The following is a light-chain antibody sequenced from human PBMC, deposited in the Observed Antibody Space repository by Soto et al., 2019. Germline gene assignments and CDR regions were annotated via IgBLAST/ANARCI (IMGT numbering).Light chain of an antibody. CDR1: SSDVGAHNF. V-gene: IGLV2-14*01. Sequence: HSALTQPASLSGSPGLAITISCSVSSSDVGAHNFVSWYQHHPGKAPKLMIYEVSNRPSGVSNRFSVSKSGNTASLTISGLQAEAEDDYYSNSYTSSNIYVFVSGTKLTVL. CDR3: NSYTSSNIYV. J-gene: IGLJ1*01. CDR2: EVS.